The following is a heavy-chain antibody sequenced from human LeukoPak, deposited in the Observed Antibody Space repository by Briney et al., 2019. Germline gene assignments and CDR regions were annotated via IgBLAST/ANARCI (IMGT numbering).Heavy chain of an antibody. CDR3: ARTYCSGGSCYYTYYCYYGMDV. J-gene: IGHJ6*02. V-gene: IGHV3-21*01. Sequence: GGSLRLSCAASGFTFSSYSMNWVRQAPGKGLEWVSSISSSSSYIYYADSVKGRFTISRDNAKNSLYLQMNSLRAEDTAVYYCARTYCSGGSCYYTYYCYYGMDVWGQGTTVTVSS. CDR1: GFTFSSYS. D-gene: IGHD2-15*01. CDR2: ISSSSSYI.